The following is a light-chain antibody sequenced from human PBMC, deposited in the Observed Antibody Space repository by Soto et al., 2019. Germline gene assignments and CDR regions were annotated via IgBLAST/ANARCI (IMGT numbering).Light chain of an antibody. J-gene: IGKJ2*01. Sequence: EIVLTQSPATLSLSPGERATLSRRASQSVSSFLAWYQQKPGQAPRLLIYDASNRATGIPARVSGSGSGTDLTLTNSRLEPEDFAVYYCHQRSNWYTFGQGTKLEIK. V-gene: IGKV3-11*01. CDR3: HQRSNWYT. CDR2: DAS. CDR1: QSVSSF.